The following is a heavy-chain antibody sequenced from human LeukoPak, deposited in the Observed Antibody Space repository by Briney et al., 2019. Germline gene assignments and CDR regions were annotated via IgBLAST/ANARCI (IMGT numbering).Heavy chain of an antibody. CDR1: GFTFSDYY. D-gene: IGHD3-9*01. CDR3: AKGQYYDILTGCFDP. Sequence: PGGSLRLSCAASGFTFSDYYMSWIRQAPGKGLEWVSYISSSGSTIYYADSVKGRFTISRDNAKNSLYLQMNSLRAEDTALYYCAKGQYYDILTGCFDPWGQGTLVTVSS. V-gene: IGHV3-11*01. J-gene: IGHJ5*02. CDR2: ISSSGSTI.